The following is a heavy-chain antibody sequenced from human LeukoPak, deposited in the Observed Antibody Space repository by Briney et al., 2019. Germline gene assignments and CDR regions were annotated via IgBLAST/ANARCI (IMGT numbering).Heavy chain of an antibody. CDR1: GGSINSYY. J-gene: IGHJ4*02. CDR2: IYYSGST. CDR3: ARAGSYNSPLVY. Sequence: SETLSLTCTVSGGSINSYYWSWIRQPPGKGLEWIGYIYYSGSTNYNPSLKSRVTISVDTSKNQFSLKLSSVTAADTAVYYCARAGSYNSPLVYWGQGTLVTVSS. V-gene: IGHV4-59*01. D-gene: IGHD5-24*01.